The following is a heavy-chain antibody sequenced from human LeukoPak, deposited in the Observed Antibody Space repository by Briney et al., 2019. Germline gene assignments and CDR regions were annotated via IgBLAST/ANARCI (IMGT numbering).Heavy chain of an antibody. CDR3: ARHRDYGFEI. J-gene: IGHJ3*02. Sequence: GGSLRLSCSASGFTFSTCAMHWVRQAPGKGLEYVSGISSNGGSTNFADSVKGRFTISRDNSKNTLYLQMNSLRADDTAVYYCARHRDYGFEIWGQGTMVTVSS. V-gene: IGHV3-64*04. CDR1: GFTFSTCA. CDR2: ISSNGGST.